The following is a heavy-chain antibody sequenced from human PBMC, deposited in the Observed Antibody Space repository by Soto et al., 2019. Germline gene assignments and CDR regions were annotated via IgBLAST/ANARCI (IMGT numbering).Heavy chain of an antibody. CDR3: ARDRGTTGTTWSFDY. V-gene: IGHV1-69*12. CDR2: IIPIFGTA. J-gene: IGHJ4*02. CDR1: GGTFSSYA. Sequence: QVQLVQSGAEVKKPGSSVKVSCKASGGTFSSYAISWVRQAPGQGLEWMGGIIPIFGTANYAQTFQGRVMITADESTSRAYMELSRLRSEDTAVYYCARDRGTTGTTWSFDYWGQGTLVTVSS. D-gene: IGHD1-1*01.